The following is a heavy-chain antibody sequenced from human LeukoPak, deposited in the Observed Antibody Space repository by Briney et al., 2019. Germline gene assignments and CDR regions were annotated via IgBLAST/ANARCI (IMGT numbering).Heavy chain of an antibody. D-gene: IGHD2-2*01. CDR2: IWYDGSNK. CDR3: AKGRDIVVVPAAISYYFGY. CDR1: GFTFSSYG. J-gene: IGHJ4*02. Sequence: PGRSLRLSCAASGFTFSSYGMHWVRQAPGKGLEWVAVIWYDGSNKYYADSVKGRFTISRDNSKNTLYLQMNSLRAEDTAVYYCAKGRDIVVVPAAISYYFGYWGQGTLVTVSS. V-gene: IGHV3-33*06.